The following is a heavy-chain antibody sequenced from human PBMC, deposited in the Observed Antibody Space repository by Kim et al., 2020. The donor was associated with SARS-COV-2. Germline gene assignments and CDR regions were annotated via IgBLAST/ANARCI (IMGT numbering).Heavy chain of an antibody. CDR2: ISYDGSNK. Sequence: GGSLRLSCAASGFTFSSYGMHWVRQAPGKGLEWVAVISYDGSNKYYADSVKGRFTISRDNSKNTLYLQMNSLRAEDTAVYYCAKDLGSAFRWIVVVDDNYYGMDVWGQGTTVTVSS. D-gene: IGHD2-15*01. J-gene: IGHJ6*02. V-gene: IGHV3-30*18. CDR3: AKDLGSAFRWIVVVDDNYYGMDV. CDR1: GFTFSSYG.